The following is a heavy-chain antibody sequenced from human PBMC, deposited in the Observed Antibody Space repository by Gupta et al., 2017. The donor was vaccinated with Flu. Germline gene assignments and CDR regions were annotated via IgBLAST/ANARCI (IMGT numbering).Heavy chain of an antibody. V-gene: IGHV3-72*01. D-gene: IGHD3-22*01. J-gene: IGHJ4*02. Sequence: EVQLVESGGGLVPPGGSLILSCVVSGFTLSAPPLDWVRQGPGKGLEWIGRSKNRANSYTTVYAASVEGRFTFSRDDSKNSVNLQRKSLKTEDTAVYYCTRLNFYDGSGYYNEFWGQGTLVAVAS. CDR1: GFTLSAPP. CDR2: SKNRANSYTT. CDR3: TRLNFYDGSGYYNEF.